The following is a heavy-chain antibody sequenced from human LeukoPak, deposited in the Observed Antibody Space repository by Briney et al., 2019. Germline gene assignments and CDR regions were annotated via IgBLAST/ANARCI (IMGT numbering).Heavy chain of an antibody. D-gene: IGHD5-18*01. J-gene: IGHJ4*02. CDR1: GFTFSNAW. CDR3: TTVRGFRYGYRVDY. Sequence: PGGSLRLSCAASGFTFSNAWMSWVRQAPGKGLEWVGRIKSKTDGGTTDYPAPVKGRFTISRDDSKNMLYLQMNSLKTEDTAVYYCTTVRGFRYGYRVDYWGQGTLVTVSS. CDR2: IKSKTDGGTT. V-gene: IGHV3-15*01.